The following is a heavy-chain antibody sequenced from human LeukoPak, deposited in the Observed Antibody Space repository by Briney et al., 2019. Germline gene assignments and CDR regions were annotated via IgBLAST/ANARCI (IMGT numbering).Heavy chain of an antibody. V-gene: IGHV3-64*01. Sequence: GGSLRLSCAASGFTFSSYAMHWVRQAPGRGLEYVSAISSNGGSTYYANSVKGRFTVSRDNSKNTLYLQMGSLRAEDMAVYYCARAQISGYSYGDYFDYWGQGTLVTVSS. J-gene: IGHJ4*02. CDR1: GFTFSSYA. CDR3: ARAQISGYSYGDYFDY. D-gene: IGHD5-18*01. CDR2: ISSNGGST.